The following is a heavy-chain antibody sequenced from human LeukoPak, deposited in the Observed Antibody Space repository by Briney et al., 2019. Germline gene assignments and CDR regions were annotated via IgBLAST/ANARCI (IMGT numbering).Heavy chain of an antibody. CDR3: AKIRDRQPWGAFDI. J-gene: IGHJ3*02. V-gene: IGHV3-30*02. CDR1: GFIFSSYG. CDR2: IRYDGSNK. Sequence: GGSLRLSCAASGFIFSSYGMHWVRQAPGKGLEWVAFIRYDGSNKYYADSVKGRFTISRDNSKNTLYLQMNSLRAKDTAVYYCAKIRDRQPWGAFDIWGQGTMVTVSS. D-gene: IGHD7-27*01.